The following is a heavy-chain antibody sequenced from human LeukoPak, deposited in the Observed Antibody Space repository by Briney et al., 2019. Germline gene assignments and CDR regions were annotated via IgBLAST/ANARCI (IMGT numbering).Heavy chain of an antibody. V-gene: IGHV1-2*02. Sequence: ASVRVSRKASGYTFTGYYIHWVRQAPGQGLEWMGWINPDSGGTSSAQKFQGRVTMTRDTSISTAYMELNRLRSDDTAVYYCARAGGGYSSGWGAFDIWGQGTMVTVS. CDR1: GYTFTGYY. D-gene: IGHD5-18*01. CDR3: ARAGGGYSSGWGAFDI. CDR2: INPDSGGT. J-gene: IGHJ3*02.